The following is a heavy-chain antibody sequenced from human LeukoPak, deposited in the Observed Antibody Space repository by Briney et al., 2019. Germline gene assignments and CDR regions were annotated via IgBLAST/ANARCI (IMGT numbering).Heavy chain of an antibody. Sequence: ASVKVSYKACRYTFTGYGISGVRQAPGQGLEWMGWISAYNGNTNYAQKLQGRVTMTTDTSTSTAYMELRSLRSDDTAVYYCARVVFSTTFDPWGQGTLVTVSS. CDR1: RYTFTGYG. CDR2: ISAYNGNT. J-gene: IGHJ5*02. CDR3: ARVVFSTTFDP. D-gene: IGHD2-8*01. V-gene: IGHV1-18*01.